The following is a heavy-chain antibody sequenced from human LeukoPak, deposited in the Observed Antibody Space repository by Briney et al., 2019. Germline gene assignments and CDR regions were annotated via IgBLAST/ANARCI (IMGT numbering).Heavy chain of an antibody. V-gene: IGHV3-30-3*01. CDR1: GFTFSSYA. Sequence: GGSLRLPCAASGFTFSSYAMHWVRQAPGKGLEWVAVISYDGSNKYYADSVKGRFTISRDNSKNTLYLQMNSLRAEDTAVYYCARDLMVYAPYYYYGMDVWGQGTTVTVSS. J-gene: IGHJ6*02. D-gene: IGHD2-8*01. CDR3: ARDLMVYAPYYYYGMDV. CDR2: ISYDGSNK.